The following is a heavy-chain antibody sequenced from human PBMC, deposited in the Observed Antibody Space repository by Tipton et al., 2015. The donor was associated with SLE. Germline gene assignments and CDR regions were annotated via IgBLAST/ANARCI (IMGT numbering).Heavy chain of an antibody. CDR3: ARELEAFDY. D-gene: IGHD1-1*01. Sequence: GSLRLSCAASGFSFSTSVMTWVRQAPGKGLEWVSSITTGSNYRYYAESLKGRFTISRDNAKNSLYLQMNSLRADDTAVYYCARELEAFDYWGLGTLVTVSS. CDR2: ITTGSNYR. J-gene: IGHJ4*02. V-gene: IGHV3-21*03. CDR1: GFSFSTSV.